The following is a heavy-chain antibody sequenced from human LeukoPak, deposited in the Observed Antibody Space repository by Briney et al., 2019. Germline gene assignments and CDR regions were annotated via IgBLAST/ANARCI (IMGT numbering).Heavy chain of an antibody. J-gene: IGHJ6*03. V-gene: IGHV1-2*02. CDR3: ARDLRYYYDSSGYYRPYYYYYMDV. D-gene: IGHD3-22*01. CDR1: GYTFTGYY. CDR2: INPNSGGT. Sequence: ASVKVSCKASGYTFTGYYMHWVRQAPGQGLEWMGWINPNSGGTNYAQRFQGRVTMTRDTSISTAYMELSRLRSDDTAVYYCARDLRYYYDSSGYYRPYYYYYMDVWGKGTTVTISS.